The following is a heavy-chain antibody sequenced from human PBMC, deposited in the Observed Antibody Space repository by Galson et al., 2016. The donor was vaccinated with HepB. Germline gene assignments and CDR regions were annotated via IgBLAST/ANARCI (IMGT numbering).Heavy chain of an antibody. Sequence: SETLSLTCTVSGGSISSSSSYYWGWIRQPPGKGLEWIGSIYYSGSTYYNPSLKSRVPIFVDTSKNQFSLKLSSVTAADTAVYYCAAPPPEYPPFEIDYWGQGTLATVSS. J-gene: IGHJ4*02. CDR3: AAPPPEYPPFEIDY. D-gene: IGHD1-14*01. CDR2: IYYSGST. CDR1: GGSISSSSSYY. V-gene: IGHV4-39*01.